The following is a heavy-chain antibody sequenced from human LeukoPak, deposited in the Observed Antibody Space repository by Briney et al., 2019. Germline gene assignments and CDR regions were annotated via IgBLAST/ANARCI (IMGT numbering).Heavy chain of an antibody. J-gene: IGHJ4*02. CDR3: AREDSSGCLNY. D-gene: IGHD6-19*01. Sequence: SETLSLTCTVSGGSINNYYWSWIRQPPGKGLEWIGYVYYSGSTNYNPSLKSRVTVSVDTSENQFSLKVTSVTAADTAVYYCAREDSSGCLNYWGQGTLVTVSS. V-gene: IGHV4-59*13. CDR1: GGSINNYY. CDR2: VYYSGST.